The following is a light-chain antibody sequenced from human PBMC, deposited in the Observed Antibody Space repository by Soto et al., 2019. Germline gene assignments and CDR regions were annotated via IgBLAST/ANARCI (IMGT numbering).Light chain of an antibody. CDR1: QSVDSN. V-gene: IGKV3-15*01. CDR3: QQYDKWPHT. J-gene: IGKJ2*01. Sequence: EIVLTQSPATLSVSPGERATLSCRTSQSVDSNLAWYQQKPGQAPRLLIYGAFIRAPGFPVRFRGTGSGSEFTLTISSLQSEDGATYYCQQYDKWPHTFGQGTDLEIK. CDR2: GAF.